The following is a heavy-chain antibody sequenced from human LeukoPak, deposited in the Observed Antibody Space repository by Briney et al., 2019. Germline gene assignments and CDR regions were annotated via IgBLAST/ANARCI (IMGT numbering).Heavy chain of an antibody. J-gene: IGHJ3*02. D-gene: IGHD3-16*02. CDR3: ARGVWDYVWGSYRFRAFDI. CDR1: GGSISSYY. V-gene: IGHV4-59*01. Sequence: PSETLSLTCTVSGGSISSYYWSWIRQPPGKGLEWIGYIYYSGSTNYNPSLKSRVTISVDTSKNQFSLKLSSVTAADTAVYYCARGVWDYVWGSYRFRAFDIWGQGTMVTVSS. CDR2: IYYSGST.